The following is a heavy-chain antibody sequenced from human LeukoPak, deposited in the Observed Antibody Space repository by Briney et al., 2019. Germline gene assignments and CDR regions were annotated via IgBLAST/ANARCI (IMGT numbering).Heavy chain of an antibody. J-gene: IGHJ4*02. V-gene: IGHV4-59*12. CDR1: GGSISSYY. CDR3: ARENMDTATGY. CDR2: IYYNGST. D-gene: IGHD5-18*01. Sequence: SETLSLTCTVSGGSISSYYWSWIRKPPGKGLEWIGYIYYNGSTNYNPSLKSRVTISVDTSKNQFSLKLNSVTAADTAVYYCARENMDTATGYWGQGTLVTVSS.